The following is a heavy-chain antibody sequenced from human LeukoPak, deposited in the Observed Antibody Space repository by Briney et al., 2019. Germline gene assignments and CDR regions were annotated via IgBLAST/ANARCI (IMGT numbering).Heavy chain of an antibody. J-gene: IGHJ5*02. CDR1: GYTFTGYY. D-gene: IGHD3-9*01. Sequence: ASVKVSCKASGYTFTGYYMHWVRQAPGQGLEWMGWINPNSGGTNYAQKFQGRVTMTRDTSISTAYMELSRLRSDDTAVYDCARNGGSYDILTGYYMGNWFDPWGQGTLVTVSS. CDR2: INPNSGGT. V-gene: IGHV1-2*02. CDR3: ARNGGSYDILTGYYMGNWFDP.